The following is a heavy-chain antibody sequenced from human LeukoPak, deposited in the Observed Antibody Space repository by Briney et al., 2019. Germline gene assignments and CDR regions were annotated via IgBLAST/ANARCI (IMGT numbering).Heavy chain of an antibody. CDR1: GGSISSGDYY. CDR3: ARVYSANCRWLDY. J-gene: IGHJ4*02. V-gene: IGHV4-30-4*08. Sequence: PSQTLSLTCTVSGGSISSGDYYWSWIRQPPGKGLEWIGYIYYSGSTYYNPSLKSRVTISVDTSKNQFSLKLSSVTAADTAVYYCARVYSANCRWLDYWGQGTLVTVSS. D-gene: IGHD5-24*01. CDR2: IYYSGST.